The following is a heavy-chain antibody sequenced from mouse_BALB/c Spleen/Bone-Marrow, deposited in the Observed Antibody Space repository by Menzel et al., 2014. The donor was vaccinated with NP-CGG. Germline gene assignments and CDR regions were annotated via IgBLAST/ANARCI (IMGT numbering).Heavy chain of an antibody. CDR1: GFTLSSYA. CDR3: ARGGLVRGYGMDY. V-gene: IGHV5-6-5*01. J-gene: IGHJ4*01. Sequence: EVKLMESGGGLVKPGGSLKLSCAASGFTLSSYAMSWVRQTPGKRLEWVASFSSGGNIYYPDSVKGRFTISRDNVRNILYLQMSSLRSEDTAMYYCARGGLVRGYGMDYWGQGTSVTVSS. D-gene: IGHD1-1*01. CDR2: FSSGGNI.